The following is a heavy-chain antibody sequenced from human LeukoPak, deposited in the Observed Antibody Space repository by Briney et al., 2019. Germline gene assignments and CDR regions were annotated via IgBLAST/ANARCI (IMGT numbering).Heavy chain of an antibody. CDR3: ARQIHTSGWYRDDY. V-gene: IGHV4-59*01. Sequence: SETLSLTCTVSGDSISNYYWSWIRQPPGKGLEWIGYIYYSGATYYNPSLKSRVTISVDTSKNQFSLKLSSVTAADTAVYYCARQIHTSGWYRDDYWGQGALVTVSS. D-gene: IGHD6-19*01. CDR2: IYYSGAT. CDR1: GDSISNYY. J-gene: IGHJ4*02.